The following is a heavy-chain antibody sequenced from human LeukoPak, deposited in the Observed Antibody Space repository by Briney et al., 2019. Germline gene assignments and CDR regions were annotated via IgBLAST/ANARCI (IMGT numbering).Heavy chain of an antibody. V-gene: IGHV1-18*01. Sequence: ASVKASCKASGYSFNSYGINWVRQAPGQGLEWMGWINTHSGNTNYAQKFQGRVTMTTDTSTSTAYMELKSLRSDDTAVYYCARGVGIAAVGPFYYYMDVGGKGTTLTVSS. D-gene: IGHD6-13*01. CDR3: ARGVGIAAVGPFYYYMDV. J-gene: IGHJ6*03. CDR1: GYSFNSYG. CDR2: INTHSGNT.